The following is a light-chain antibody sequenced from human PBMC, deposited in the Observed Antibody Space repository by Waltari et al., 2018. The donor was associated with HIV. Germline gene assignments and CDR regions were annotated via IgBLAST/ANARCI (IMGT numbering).Light chain of an antibody. V-gene: IGKV3-15*01. CDR3: QQYNKWPRGT. Sequence: EIVMTQSPATLSASPGERATISCRASQSVSSYLAWYQQKPGQAPRLLIYGASTRVTGVPARFSGSGSGTEFTLTISSLQSEDFAVYYCQQYNKWPRGTFGGGTKVEVK. CDR2: GAS. J-gene: IGKJ4*01. CDR1: QSVSSY.